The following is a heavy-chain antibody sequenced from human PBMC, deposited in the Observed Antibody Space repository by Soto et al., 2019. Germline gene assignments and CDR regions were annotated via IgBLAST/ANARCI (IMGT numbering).Heavy chain of an antibody. V-gene: IGHV4-39*01. CDR2: IYYRGST. CDR3: ARHAHVDTSLAPSDY. J-gene: IGHJ4*02. D-gene: IGHD5-18*01. Sequence: NPSETLSLTCTVSGGSISSSYYWGWIRQPPGKGLEWIATIYYRGSTHYNPSLKSRVTISADTSKNQVSLKLSSVTAADTAVYYCARHAHVDTSLAPSDYWGQGTLVTVSS. CDR1: GGSISSSYY.